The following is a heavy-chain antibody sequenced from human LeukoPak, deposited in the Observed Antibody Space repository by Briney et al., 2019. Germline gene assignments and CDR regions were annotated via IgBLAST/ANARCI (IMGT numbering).Heavy chain of an antibody. CDR2: ITYDGST. CDR3: ARGLASGYPPIPFDY. CDR1: GGSISSYY. D-gene: IGHD3-3*01. V-gene: IGHV4-34*01. J-gene: IGHJ4*02. Sequence: SETLSLTCTVSGGSISSYYWSWIRQPPGKGLEWIGEITYDGSTNYNPSLKSRVTISVDTSKIQFSLNLSSVTAADTAIYYCARGLASGYPPIPFDYWGQGTQVTVSS.